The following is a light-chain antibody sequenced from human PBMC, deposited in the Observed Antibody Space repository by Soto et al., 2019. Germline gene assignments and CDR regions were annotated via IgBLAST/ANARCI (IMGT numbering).Light chain of an antibody. CDR3: QQYNSYSPWT. CDR2: DAS. J-gene: IGKJ1*01. V-gene: IGKV1-5*01. Sequence: IQMTQCPSTRSASVGDRVTITCRASQSISSWLAWYQQKAGKAPKLLIYDASSLESGVTSRFSGSGSGTEFTLTISSLQPDDFATYYCQQYNSYSPWTFGQGTKVDIK. CDR1: QSISSW.